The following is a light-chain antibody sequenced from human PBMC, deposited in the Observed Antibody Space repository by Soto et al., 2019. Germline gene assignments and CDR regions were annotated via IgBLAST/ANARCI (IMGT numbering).Light chain of an antibody. CDR1: QTISSL. CDR3: QHYNSYSEA. CDR2: KAS. J-gene: IGKJ1*01. V-gene: IGKV1-5*03. Sequence: DIQMTQSPCSLSASEGDRVTITCWASQTISSLLAWYQQKPGKAPKLLIYKASTLKSGVPSRFSGSGSGTEFTLTISSLQPDDFATYYCQHYNSYSEAFGQGTKVDIK.